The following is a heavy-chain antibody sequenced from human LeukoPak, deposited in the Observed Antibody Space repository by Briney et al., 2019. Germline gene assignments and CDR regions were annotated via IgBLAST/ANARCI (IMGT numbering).Heavy chain of an antibody. J-gene: IGHJ4*02. CDR3: AKCLGGSYSPPDY. CDR2: ISGSGGST. CDR1: AFTFSRYA. V-gene: IGHV3-23*01. D-gene: IGHD1-26*01. Sequence: GGSLRLSCAASAFTFSRYAMSWVRQAPGKGLEWVSTISGSGGSTYYADSVKGRFTISGDNSENTLYLQMNSLRAEDTAVYYCAKCLGGSYSPPDYWGQGTLVTVSS.